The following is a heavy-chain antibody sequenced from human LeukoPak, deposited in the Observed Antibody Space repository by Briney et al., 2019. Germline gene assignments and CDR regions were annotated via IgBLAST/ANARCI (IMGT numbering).Heavy chain of an antibody. D-gene: IGHD4-17*01. V-gene: IGHV3-30*18. CDR1: GFTFKSYG. Sequence: GGSLKPSWGASGFTFKSYGMHLVRQAPGKGAEGVAVISNDGSNSNTADAVNGQFTISRDNSKNTLYLQMNSLRAEDTAVYYYAKRMATVTTRGTNVGDYWGQGTLVTVSS. CDR2: ISNDGSNS. CDR3: AKRMATVTTRGTNVGDY. J-gene: IGHJ4*02.